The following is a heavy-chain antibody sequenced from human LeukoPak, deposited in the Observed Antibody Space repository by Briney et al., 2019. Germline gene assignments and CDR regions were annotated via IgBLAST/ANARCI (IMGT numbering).Heavy chain of an antibody. D-gene: IGHD5-18*01. V-gene: IGHV3-23*01. CDR1: GFTFSDFP. J-gene: IGHJ4*02. CDR2: IFPSSVEI. Sequence: GSLRLSCAASGFTFSDFPMIWVRQAPGKGLEWVSTIFPSSVEIHYADSVKGRFTISRDNSRSTLSLQMDSLRAEDTATYYCATYRQIQVPFEFWGQGTLVTDSS. CDR3: ATYRQIQVPFEF.